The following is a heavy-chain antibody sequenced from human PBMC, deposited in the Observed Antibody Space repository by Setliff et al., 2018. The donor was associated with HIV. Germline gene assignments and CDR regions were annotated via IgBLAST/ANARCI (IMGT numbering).Heavy chain of an antibody. V-gene: IGHV1-2*02. CDR2: INPQTGGT. J-gene: IGHJ4*02. CDR3: ARGWEGGMDY. D-gene: IGHD1-26*01. Sequence: ASVKVSCKASGYTLSSHYIHWVRQAPGHRPEWVGWINPQTGGTNFAQKFQGRITMTSDTSTNTLYMELSSLRSEDTAVYYCARGWEGGMDYWGQGTLVTVPQ. CDR1: GYTLSSHY.